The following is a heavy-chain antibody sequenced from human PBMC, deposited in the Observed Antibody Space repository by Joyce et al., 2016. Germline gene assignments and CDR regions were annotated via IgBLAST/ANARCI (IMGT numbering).Heavy chain of an antibody. Sequence: QVQLVESGGGVVQPGRSLRLSCAASGLTLRNYGVHWVRQAPGKGLEWVAVISYDVIYKYYEDSVKGRFTISRDNSKNTVFLEMNSLRTEDTAVYYCAKILTATYSSGWFLDYWGQGTLVTVSS. D-gene: IGHD6-25*01. V-gene: IGHV3-30*18. CDR2: ISYDVIYK. CDR1: GLTLRNYG. CDR3: AKILTATYSSGWFLDY. J-gene: IGHJ4*02.